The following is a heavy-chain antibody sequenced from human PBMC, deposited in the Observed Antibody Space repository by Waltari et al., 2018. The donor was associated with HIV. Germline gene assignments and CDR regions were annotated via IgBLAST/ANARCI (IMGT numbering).Heavy chain of an antibody. D-gene: IGHD5-12*01. J-gene: IGHJ3*01. CDR2: FYYSGSS. V-gene: IGHV4-59*11. CDR1: GDSMKTPY. Sequence: VQLRESGPRLVKPSETLSLVCNVSGDSMKTPYWNWIRQSPEKGLEWIGYFYYSGSSNYNSGSTTYNPSLQSRVTISVARSKNQVSLRLRAVTAADTGVYLCARGNCHLGSCLLVAFPFDFWGQG. CDR3: ARGNCHLGSCLLVAFPFDF.